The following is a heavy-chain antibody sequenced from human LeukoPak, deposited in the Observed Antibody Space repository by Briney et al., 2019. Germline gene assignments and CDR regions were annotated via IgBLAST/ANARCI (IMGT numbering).Heavy chain of an antibody. V-gene: IGHV4-4*02. CDR2: IYHSGTT. D-gene: IGHD3-22*01. Sequence: PSETLSLTCAVSGCTISSSNWWSLVRQPPEKGLEWTGEIYHSGTTHYKPSLKSRVTMSVDTSKNQFSLKLSSVTAADTAVYYCATLRWDSSGSQAYWGQGTLVTVSS. CDR1: GCTISSSNW. CDR3: ATLRWDSSGSQAY. J-gene: IGHJ4*02.